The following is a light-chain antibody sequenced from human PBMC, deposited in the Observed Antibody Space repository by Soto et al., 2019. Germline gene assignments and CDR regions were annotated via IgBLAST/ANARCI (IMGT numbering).Light chain of an antibody. J-gene: IGLJ1*01. CDR2: GVT. CDR3: NSYATGNTRV. V-gene: IGLV2-14*03. CDR1: HNDIGTYDY. Sequence: QSALTQPTSVSGSPGQSITISCTGNHNDIGTYDYVSWYQQHPGRAPRLLIHGVTTRPSGISGRFSASKSGLTASLTISGLQPEDEADYYCNSYATGNTRVFGTGTKVTVL.